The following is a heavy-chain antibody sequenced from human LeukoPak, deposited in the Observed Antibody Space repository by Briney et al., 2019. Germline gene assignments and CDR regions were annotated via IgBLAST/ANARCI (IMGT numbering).Heavy chain of an antibody. J-gene: IGHJ6*03. Sequence: PSQTLSLTCTVSGGSISSGSYYWSWIRQPAGKGLEWIGYIYYSGSTNYNPSLKSRVTISVDTSKNQFSLKLSSVTAADTAVYYCARVKAAAGTSWYYMDVWGKGTTVTVSS. CDR1: GGSISSGSYY. CDR3: ARVKAAAGTSWYYMDV. D-gene: IGHD6-13*01. CDR2: IYYSGST. V-gene: IGHV4-61*10.